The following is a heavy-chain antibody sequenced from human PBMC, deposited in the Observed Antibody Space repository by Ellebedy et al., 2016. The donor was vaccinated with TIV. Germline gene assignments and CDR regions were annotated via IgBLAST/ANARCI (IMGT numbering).Heavy chain of an antibody. D-gene: IGHD3-9*01. J-gene: IGHJ3*02. V-gene: IGHV4-59*12. CDR3: AREDYDILTGQKNAFDI. CDR1: GGSISSYY. Sequence: SETLSLTCTVSGGSISSYYWSWIRQPPGKRLEWIGYIYDSGSTNYKPSLKSRVTISVDTSNNQFSLKLSSVTAADTAVYYCAREDYDILTGQKNAFDIWGQGTMVTVSS. CDR2: IYDSGST.